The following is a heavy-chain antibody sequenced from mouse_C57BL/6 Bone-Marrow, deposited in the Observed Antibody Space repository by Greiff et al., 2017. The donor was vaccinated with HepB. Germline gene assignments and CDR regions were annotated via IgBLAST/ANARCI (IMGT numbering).Heavy chain of an antibody. CDR2: FYPGSGSI. Sequence: VKLVESGAELVKPGASVKLSCKASGYTFTEYTIHWVKQRSGQGLEWIGWFYPGSGSIKYNEKFKDKATLTADKSSSTVYMELSRLTSEDSAVYFCASPYDYDGAWFAYWGQGTLVTVSA. CDR1: GYTFTEYT. CDR3: ASPYDYDGAWFAY. J-gene: IGHJ3*01. V-gene: IGHV1-62-2*01. D-gene: IGHD2-12*01.